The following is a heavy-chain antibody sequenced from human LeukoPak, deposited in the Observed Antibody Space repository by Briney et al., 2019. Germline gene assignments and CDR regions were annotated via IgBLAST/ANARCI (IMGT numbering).Heavy chain of an antibody. CDR2: ISSSGTAI. CDR3: ARDGPDNMITFGGVIVIPPFDY. V-gene: IGHV3-11*04. D-gene: IGHD3-16*02. CDR1: GGSISSYY. J-gene: IGHJ4*02. Sequence: LSLTCTVSGGSISSYYWSWIRQAPGKGLEWVSYISSSGTAIYYADSVKGRFTISRDNTKNSLYLQMNSLIAEDTAVYYCARDGPDNMITFGGVIVIPPFDYWGQGTLVTVSS.